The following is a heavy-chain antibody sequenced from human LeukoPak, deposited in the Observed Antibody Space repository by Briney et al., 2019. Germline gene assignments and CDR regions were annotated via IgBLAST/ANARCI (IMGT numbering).Heavy chain of an antibody. CDR1: GFTFSSDA. V-gene: IGHV3-23*01. CDR2: ISGSGGST. J-gene: IGHJ4*02. Sequence: RWSLRLSWAASGFTFSSDAMSWVRQAPGKGLEWVSAISGSGGSTYYADSVKGRFTISRDNSRNTLYLQMNSLRAEDTAVYYCVKGDLYCSGGSCYFDYWGQGTLVTVSS. CDR3: VKGDLYCSGGSCYFDY. D-gene: IGHD2-15*01.